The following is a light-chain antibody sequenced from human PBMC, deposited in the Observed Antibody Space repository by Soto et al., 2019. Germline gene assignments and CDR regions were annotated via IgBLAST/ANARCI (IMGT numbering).Light chain of an antibody. CDR2: GAS. Sequence: IVLTQSPVSLSLSPGERATLSCRASQSVSSSYLAWYQQKPGQAPRLLIYGASSRATGIPDRFSGSGSGTDFTLTISSLEPEDIAVYFCQQRSNWPRTFGQGTKVDIK. V-gene: IGKV3D-20*02. J-gene: IGKJ1*01. CDR1: QSVSSSY. CDR3: QQRSNWPRT.